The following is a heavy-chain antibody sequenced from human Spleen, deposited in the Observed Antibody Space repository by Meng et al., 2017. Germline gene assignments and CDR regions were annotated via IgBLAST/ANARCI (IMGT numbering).Heavy chain of an antibody. CDR3: ARDGLTMIVGSFDS. J-gene: IGHJ4*02. CDR1: GDSVSSNSAA. V-gene: IGHV6-1*01. Sequence: QVQLQQSGPGLVKPSQTLSLTCSISGDSVSSNSAAWSWIRQSPSIGLEWLGRTYYRSKWHYEYAVSVTSRITINPDTSKNQFSLQLNSVTPEDTAVYYCARDGLTMIVGSFDSWGQGTLVTVSS. D-gene: IGHD3-22*01. CDR2: TYYRSKWHY.